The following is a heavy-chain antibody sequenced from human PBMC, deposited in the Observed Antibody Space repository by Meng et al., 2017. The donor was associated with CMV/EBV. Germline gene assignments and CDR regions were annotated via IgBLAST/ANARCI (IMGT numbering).Heavy chain of an antibody. Sequence: GESLKISCAASGFTFNNYGLHWVRQAPGKGLEWVAFIRYDGNNKYNAESVKGRFTISRDNSKNTLYLQMNGLRTEDTAMYYCAKEAPYNWNTFDIWGQGTMVTVSS. CDR1: GFTFNNYG. V-gene: IGHV3-30*02. CDR2: IRYDGNNK. J-gene: IGHJ3*02. D-gene: IGHD1/OR15-1a*01. CDR3: AKEAPYNWNTFDI.